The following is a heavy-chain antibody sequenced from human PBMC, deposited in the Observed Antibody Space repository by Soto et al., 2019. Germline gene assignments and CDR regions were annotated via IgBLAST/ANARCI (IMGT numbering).Heavy chain of an antibody. CDR1: GDSISGYY. J-gene: IGHJ4*02. CDR3: ARAHHCSSAGCRMGHFDS. Sequence: ASETLSLTCTVSGDSISGYYWSWIRQPPGKGLELIGNIYYSGDTNYNPSLKSRVTISVDTSKNQVSLSLSSVTAADTAVYYCARAHHCSSAGCRMGHFDSWGQGTLVTVSS. V-gene: IGHV4-59*08. D-gene: IGHD2-2*01. CDR2: IYYSGDT.